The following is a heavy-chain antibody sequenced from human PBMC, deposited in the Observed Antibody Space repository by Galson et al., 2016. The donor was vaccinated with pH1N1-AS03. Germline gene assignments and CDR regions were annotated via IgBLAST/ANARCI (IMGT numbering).Heavy chain of an antibody. V-gene: IGHV2-5*02. CDR2: VYWDETR. J-gene: IGHJ3*02. Sequence: PALVKPTQTLTLTCSVSGVSVTSSGVGVGWFRQSPGKALEWLALVYWDETRRYSPSLKNRLTITKDSSKNHVVLTVTSVDPMDIATYFCALPDSGGNAFEIWGPGTMVTVSS. CDR1: GVSVTSSGVG. D-gene: IGHD3-16*01. CDR3: ALPDSGGNAFEI.